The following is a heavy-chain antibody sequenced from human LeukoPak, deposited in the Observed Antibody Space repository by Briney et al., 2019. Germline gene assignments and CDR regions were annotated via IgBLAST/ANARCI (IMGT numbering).Heavy chain of an antibody. CDR3: ARGPPYYDFWSGGDSGAFDI. D-gene: IGHD3-3*01. CDR1: GGSSSSSNYY. Sequence: SETLSLTCTVSGGSSSSSNYYWGWIRQPPGKGLEWIGSIYYSGSTYYNPSLKSRLTISEDTSKTQFSLKLSSVTAADTAVYYCARGPPYYDFWSGGDSGAFDIWGQGTMVTVSS. J-gene: IGHJ3*02. CDR2: IYYSGST. V-gene: IGHV4-39*07.